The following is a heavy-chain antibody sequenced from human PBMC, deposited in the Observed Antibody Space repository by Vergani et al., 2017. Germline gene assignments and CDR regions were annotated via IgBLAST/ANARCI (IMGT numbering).Heavy chain of an antibody. V-gene: IGHV1-8*01. CDR3: ARGVLDSKYLHNWFCP. D-gene: IGHD3/OR15-3a*01. CDR2: MNPKSGNT. J-gene: IGHJ5*02. Sequence: QEQLVQSGAEVRKPGASVSVACKASGYTFTSSDINWVRLATGQGLEWMGWMNPKSGNTAYAAKFQGRIPMTRDSSTDTAYMEMKSLRSEDTAIYFCARGVLDSKYLHNWFCPWVQGTVVTVSS. CDR1: GYTFTSSD.